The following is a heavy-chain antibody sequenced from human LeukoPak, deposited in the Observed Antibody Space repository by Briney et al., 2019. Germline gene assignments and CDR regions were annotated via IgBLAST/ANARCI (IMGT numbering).Heavy chain of an antibody. J-gene: IGHJ5*02. D-gene: IGHD6-6*01. CDR3: ARDSSSDWFDP. Sequence: ASVKVSCKAAGYTFTGYYMHWVRQGPGQGLEWMGWINPNSGGTNYAQKFQGRVTMTRDTSISTAYMELSRLRSDDTAVYYCARDSSSDWFDPWGQGTLLTVSS. V-gene: IGHV1-2*02. CDR2: INPNSGGT. CDR1: GYTFTGYY.